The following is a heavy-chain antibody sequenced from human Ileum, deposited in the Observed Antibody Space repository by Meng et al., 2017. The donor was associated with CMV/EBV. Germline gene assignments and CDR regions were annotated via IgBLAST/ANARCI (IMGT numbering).Heavy chain of an antibody. D-gene: IGHD3-10*01. CDR3: AKGAGSYSGGVDY. V-gene: IGHV3-33*06. J-gene: IGHJ4*02. Sequence: CAGSGFTFSSYGMHWVRQAPGKGLEWVAVIWYDGSNKYYADSVKGRFTISRDNSKNTLYLQMNSLRAEDTAVYYCAKGAGSYSGGVDYWGQGTLVTVSS. CDR2: IWYDGSNK. CDR1: GFTFSSYG.